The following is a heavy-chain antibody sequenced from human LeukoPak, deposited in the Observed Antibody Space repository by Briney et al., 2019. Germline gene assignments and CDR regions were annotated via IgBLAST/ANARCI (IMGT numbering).Heavy chain of an antibody. CDR1: GFTLSDYL. J-gene: IGHJ3*02. CDR3: ARDESGDNDAFDI. CDR2: IKQDGSEK. V-gene: IGHV3-7*01. Sequence: GGSLRLSCAASGFTLSDYLMTWVRQAPGKGLEWVANIKQDGSEKYSVDSVKGRFSISRDNVKNSLYLQMNSLRVEDTAVYYCARDESGDNDAFDIWGQGTMVTVSS. D-gene: IGHD2-21*01.